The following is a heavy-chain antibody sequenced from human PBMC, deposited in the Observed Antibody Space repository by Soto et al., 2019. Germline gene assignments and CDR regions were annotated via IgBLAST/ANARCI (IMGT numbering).Heavy chain of an antibody. Sequence: MHWVRQAPGQGFEWVGWITPNGGGINYAQKFQGWVTMTRDMSISTAYMELSRLSSDDTSVYYCARRIAAPNRGGMDVWGQGTTVTVSS. CDR2: ITPNGGGI. CDR3: ARRIAAPNRGGMDV. D-gene: IGHD6-13*01. V-gene: IGHV1-2*04. J-gene: IGHJ6*02.